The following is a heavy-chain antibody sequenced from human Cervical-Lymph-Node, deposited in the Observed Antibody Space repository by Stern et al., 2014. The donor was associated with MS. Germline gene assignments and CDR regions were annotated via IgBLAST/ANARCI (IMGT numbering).Heavy chain of an antibody. J-gene: IGHJ4*02. CDR1: GGTLNNYA. CDR2: IIPFLGIA. Sequence: QEQLGESGAEVKKPGSSVKVSCKASGGTLNNYAVSWVRQAPGQGLEWIGKIIPFLGIANYAHKFQGRVTLTAAATTSYMEVSSLRSDDTAVYYCARSPDLYDSSGYYFDWGQGTLVTVSS. CDR3: ARSPDLYDSSGYYFD. D-gene: IGHD3-22*01. V-gene: IGHV1-69*04.